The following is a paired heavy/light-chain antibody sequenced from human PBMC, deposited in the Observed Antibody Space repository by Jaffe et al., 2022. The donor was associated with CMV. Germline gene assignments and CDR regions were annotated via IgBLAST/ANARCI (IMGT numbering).Heavy chain of an antibody. Sequence: QVQLRQWGAGLLKPSDTLSLTCAVYGGSSRDYFWTWIRQTPEKGLEWIGEISPSGSTNYNPSLESRVTTSIDTSKNQFSLKLTSVTAADTAVYYCARGRATTRFRYFDPWGQGTLVTVSS. CDR2: ISPSGST. J-gene: IGHJ5*02. D-gene: IGHD1-26*01. CDR1: GGSSRDYF. CDR3: ARGRATTRFRYFDP. V-gene: IGHV4-34*01.
Light chain of an antibody. CDR2: AAS. CDR3: LQYGSSPWT. V-gene: IGKV3-20*01. CDR1: QSVSSSY. J-gene: IGKJ1*01. Sequence: EILLTQSPDTPSLSLGERATLSCRASQSVSSSYLAWYQQKPGQAPRLLIYAASSRATGIPDRFSASGSGTDFTLTISRLEPEDFAVYYCLQYGSSPWTFGQGTKVEIK.